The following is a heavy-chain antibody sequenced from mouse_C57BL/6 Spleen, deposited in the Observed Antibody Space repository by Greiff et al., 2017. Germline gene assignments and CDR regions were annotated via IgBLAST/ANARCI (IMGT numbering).Heavy chain of an antibody. V-gene: IGHV3-6*01. Sequence: EVQLQQSGPGLVKPSQSLSLTCSVTGYSITSGYYWNWIRQFPGNILEWMGYISDDGSNNYTSPLKNRISITLDTSKNQFFLKLKSATTEDATAYYCAGDGGSSSWFAYWGQGTLVTVSS. D-gene: IGHD1-1*01. J-gene: IGHJ3*01. CDR1: GYSITSGYY. CDR3: AGDGGSSSWFAY. CDR2: ISDDGSN.